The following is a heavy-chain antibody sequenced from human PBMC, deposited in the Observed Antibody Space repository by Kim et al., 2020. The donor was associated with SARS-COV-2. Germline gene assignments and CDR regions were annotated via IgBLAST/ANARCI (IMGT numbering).Heavy chain of an antibody. CDR2: ISGSGGNT. CDR3: AKGSVLPYNWLDP. CDR1: GFTFSTYA. V-gene: IGHV3-23*01. J-gene: IGHJ5*02. D-gene: IGHD3-10*01. Sequence: GGSLRLSCAASGFTFSTYAMSWVRQAPGKGLDWVSGISGSGGNTDYADSVKGRFTISRDNSKNTLYLQMNSLRAEDTAVYYCAKGSVLPYNWLDPWGQGTLVTVSS.